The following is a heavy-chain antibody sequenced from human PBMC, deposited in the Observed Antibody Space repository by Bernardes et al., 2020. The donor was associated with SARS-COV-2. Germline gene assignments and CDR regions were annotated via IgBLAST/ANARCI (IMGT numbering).Heavy chain of an antibody. J-gene: IGHJ3*02. D-gene: IGHD2-2*03. CDR3: ARGSFGYCSSTSCYYAFDI. V-gene: IGHV3-21*01. Sequence: GGSLRLSCAASGFTFSSYSMNWVRQAPGKGLEWVSSISSSSSNIYSADSVKGRFTISRDNAKSSLSLQMNSLRAEDTAVYYCARGSFGYCSSTSCYYAFDIWGQGTMVTVSS. CDR2: ISSSSSNI. CDR1: GFTFSSYS.